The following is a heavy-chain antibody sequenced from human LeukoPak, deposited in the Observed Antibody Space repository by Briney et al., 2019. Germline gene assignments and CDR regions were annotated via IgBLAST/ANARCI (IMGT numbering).Heavy chain of an antibody. CDR2: IRYDGKEK. V-gene: IGHV3-30*02. Sequence: PGGSLRLSCATSGFTFADYGMHWVRQAPGKGLEWVAFIRYDGKEKFYADSVKGRFTISRDNSKNTLYLQMNSLRAEDTAVYYCAKLPMTTVTTRWFDPWGQGTLVTVSS. CDR3: AKLPMTTVTTRWFDP. J-gene: IGHJ5*02. CDR1: GFTFADYG. D-gene: IGHD4-17*01.